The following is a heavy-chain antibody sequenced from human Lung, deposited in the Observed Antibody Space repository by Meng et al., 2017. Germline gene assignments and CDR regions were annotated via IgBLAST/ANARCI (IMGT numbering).Heavy chain of an antibody. J-gene: IGHJ4*02. CDR3: VSERGGGSFDY. Sequence: QVQVVQSGAEVKEPGASVKVSCKASGYTFTTYGLSWVRQAPGQGLEWMGWISAYNGNTKYAQKVQGRVTMTRDTSTTTAYMELRNLRSDDTAVYYCVSERGGGSFDYWGQGFLVTVSS. D-gene: IGHD3-10*01. CDR1: GYTFTTYG. CDR2: ISAYNGNT. V-gene: IGHV1-18*01.